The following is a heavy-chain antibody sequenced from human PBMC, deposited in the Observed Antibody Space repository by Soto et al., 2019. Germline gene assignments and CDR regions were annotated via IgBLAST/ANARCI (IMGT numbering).Heavy chain of an antibody. J-gene: IGHJ4*02. CDR2: ISGSGGST. Sequence: EVQLLESGGGLVQPGGSLRLSCAASGFTFSNYAMSWVRQAPGKGLEWVSIISGSGGSTYYGDSVKGRFTISRDNSKNTRYRQMNSLRAEDTAVYYCAKGRTRDIVGATVYFDYWGQGTLVTVSS. V-gene: IGHV3-23*01. D-gene: IGHD5-12*01. CDR3: AKGRTRDIVGATVYFDY. CDR1: GFTFSNYA.